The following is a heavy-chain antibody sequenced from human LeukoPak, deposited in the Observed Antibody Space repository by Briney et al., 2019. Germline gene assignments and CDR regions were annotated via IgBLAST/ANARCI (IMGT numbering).Heavy chain of an antibody. CDR2: IYSGGST. CDR3: ARGYRWAAPCDS. V-gene: IGHV3-66*01. Sequence: GGSLRLSCAASGFTVSSNYMSWVRQAPGKGLEWVSIIYSGGSTYYADSVKGRFTISRDNSKNTLYLQMNSLRAEDTAVYYCARGYRWAAPCDSWGQGNLVTVSS. CDR1: GFTVSSNY. D-gene: IGHD3-16*02. J-gene: IGHJ4*02.